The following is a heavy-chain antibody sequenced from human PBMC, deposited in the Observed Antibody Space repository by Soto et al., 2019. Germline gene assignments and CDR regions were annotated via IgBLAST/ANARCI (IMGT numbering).Heavy chain of an antibody. CDR1: GYTFTGYY. J-gene: IGHJ6*02. V-gene: IGHV1-2*02. CDR2: INPETGGT. D-gene: IGHD2-2*01. Sequence: SVKVSCKASGYTFTGYYVHWVREAPGQGLEWMGWINPETGGTSYAQKFQGRVTLSRDTSINTAYLELSRLRFDDAAVYLCARVRYQVISDGMDVWGQGTTVTVSS. CDR3: ARVRYQVISDGMDV.